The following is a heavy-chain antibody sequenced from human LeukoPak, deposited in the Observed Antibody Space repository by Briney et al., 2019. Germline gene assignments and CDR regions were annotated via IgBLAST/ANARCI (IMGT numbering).Heavy chain of an antibody. Sequence: SETLSLTCTVSGGSISNYYWSWIRQPPGKGLEWIGYIYYSGSTNFNPSLKSRVTISVDTSKNQFSLKLSSVTAADTAMYYCATQNEAAAGTVWFDPWGQGTLVTVSS. J-gene: IGHJ5*02. D-gene: IGHD6-13*01. CDR3: ATQNEAAAGTVWFDP. V-gene: IGHV4-59*01. CDR1: GGSISNYY. CDR2: IYYSGST.